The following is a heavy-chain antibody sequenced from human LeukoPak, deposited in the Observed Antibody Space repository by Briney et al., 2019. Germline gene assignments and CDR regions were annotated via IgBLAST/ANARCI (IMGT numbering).Heavy chain of an antibody. CDR2: IYHTGTT. J-gene: IGHJ3*02. CDR3: AKSNGYGLVDI. V-gene: IGHV4-38-2*02. D-gene: IGHD3-10*01. CDR1: GYSISSDYY. Sequence: KTSETLSLTCTVSGYSISSDYYWGWIRQPPGKGLEWVGSIYHTGTTYYNPSLKSRVTISVDTSKNQFSLKLNSVTAADTAVYYCAKSNGYGLVDIWGQGTMVTVSS.